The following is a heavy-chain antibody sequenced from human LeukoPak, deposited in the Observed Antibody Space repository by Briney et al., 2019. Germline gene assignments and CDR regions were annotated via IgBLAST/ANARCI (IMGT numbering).Heavy chain of an antibody. J-gene: IGHJ4*02. Sequence: GGSLRLSCAASGFTFSDYYMSWIRQAPGKGLEWISYISSTGIYTNYADSVKGRFTISRDNAKNSLYLQMNSLRAEDTAVYYCARDRGRYTSGWYLDYWGQGTLVTVSS. V-gene: IGHV3-11*06. D-gene: IGHD6-19*01. CDR3: ARDRGRYTSGWYLDY. CDR1: GFTFSDYY. CDR2: ISSTGIYT.